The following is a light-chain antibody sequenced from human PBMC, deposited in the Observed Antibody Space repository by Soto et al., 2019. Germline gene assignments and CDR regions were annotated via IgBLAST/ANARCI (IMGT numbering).Light chain of an antibody. Sequence: EIVLTQSPATLSLSPGERATLSCRASQSISHYLAWYQQKPGQAPRLLIYDASIRATGIPARFSGSGSGADFTLTISTLEPEDFAVYYCQQYGSLSWTFGQGTKVDIK. CDR2: DAS. CDR1: QSISHY. CDR3: QQYGSLSWT. J-gene: IGKJ1*01. V-gene: IGKV3-11*01.